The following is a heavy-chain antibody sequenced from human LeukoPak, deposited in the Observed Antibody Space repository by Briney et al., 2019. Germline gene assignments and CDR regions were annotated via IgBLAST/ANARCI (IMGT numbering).Heavy chain of an antibody. CDR3: ARDRSQDIETEATMLMGS. J-gene: IGHJ4*02. V-gene: IGHV1-2*02. Sequence: GASVKVSCKTFGFSFTAFYMHWVRRAPGQGLEWMGWINPKSGGANYAAKFQGRVTMTRDTSIDTVYMDLSGLRSDDTAVYYCARDRSQDIETEATMLMGSWGQGTLITVSS. D-gene: IGHD5-12*01. CDR1: GFSFTAFY. CDR2: INPKSGGA.